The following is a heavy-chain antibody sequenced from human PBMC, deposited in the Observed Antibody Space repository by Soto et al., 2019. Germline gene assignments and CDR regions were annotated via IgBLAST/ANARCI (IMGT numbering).Heavy chain of an antibody. CDR3: ARSGPAAMFYYYYGTDV. J-gene: IGHJ6*01. Sequence: GESLKISCKGSGYSFTSYWIGWVRQMPGKGLEWMGIIYPGDSDTRYSPSFQGQVTISADKSISTAYLQWSSLKASDTAMYYCARSGPAAMFYYYYGTDVWGQGPTVTVSS. V-gene: IGHV5-51*01. D-gene: IGHD2-2*01. CDR1: GYSFTSYW. CDR2: IYPGDSDT.